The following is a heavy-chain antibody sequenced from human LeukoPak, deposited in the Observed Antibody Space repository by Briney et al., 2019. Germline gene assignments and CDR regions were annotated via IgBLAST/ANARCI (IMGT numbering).Heavy chain of an antibody. CDR1: GGSISSGSYY. J-gene: IGHJ4*02. V-gene: IGHV4-61*02. Sequence: SETLSLTCTVSGGSISSGSYYWSWIRQPAGKGLEWIGRIYTSGSTNYNPSLKSRVTISVDTSKNQFSLKLSSVTAADTAVYYCAREGVYSGYGFDYWGQGTLVTVSS. D-gene: IGHD5-12*01. CDR3: AREGVYSGYGFDY. CDR2: IYTSGST.